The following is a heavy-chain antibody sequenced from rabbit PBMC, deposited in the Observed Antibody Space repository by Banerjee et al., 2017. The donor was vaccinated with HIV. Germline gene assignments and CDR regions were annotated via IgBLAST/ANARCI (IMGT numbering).Heavy chain of an antibody. Sequence: QSLEESGGDLVKPGASLTLTCTASGFSFSSSYYMCWVRQAPGKGLEWIGCIYGGSSGNTYYASWAKGRFTISKTPSTTVTLQMTSLTAADTATYFCARIMCYSINCAGYDYVWDLWGQGTLVTVS. CDR1: GFSFSSSYY. J-gene: IGHJ4*01. D-gene: IGHD6-1*01. V-gene: IGHV1S40*01. CDR2: IYGGSSGNT. CDR3: ARIMCYSINCAGYDYVWDL.